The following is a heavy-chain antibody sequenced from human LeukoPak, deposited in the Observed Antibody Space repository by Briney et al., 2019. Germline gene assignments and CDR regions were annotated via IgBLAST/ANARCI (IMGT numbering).Heavy chain of an antibody. CDR3: ARDLASTPYWELDY. CDR2: IDPNSGDT. J-gene: IGHJ4*02. D-gene: IGHD1-26*01. Sequence: ASVKVSCKASGYTFTAYYIHWVRQAPGQGLERMGRIDPNSGDTNYAQEFQGRVTMTRDTSITTAQMELSRLKSDDTALYYCARDLASTPYWELDYWGQGTLLTVSS. V-gene: IGHV1-2*06. CDR1: GYTFTAYY.